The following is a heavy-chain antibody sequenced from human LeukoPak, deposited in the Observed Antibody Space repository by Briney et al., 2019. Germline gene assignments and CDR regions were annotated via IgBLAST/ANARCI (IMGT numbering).Heavy chain of an antibody. CDR1: GGSISSSSYY. J-gene: IGHJ6*02. Sequence: PSETPSLTCTVSGGSISSSSYYWGWIRQPPGKGLEWIGYIYYSGSTNYNPSLKSRVTISVDTSKNQFSLKLSSVTAADTAVYYCARDLLYSYGSGPPRLYYGMDVWGQGTTVTVSS. CDR3: ARDLLYSYGSGPPRLYYGMDV. D-gene: IGHD5-18*01. V-gene: IGHV4-61*01. CDR2: IYYSGST.